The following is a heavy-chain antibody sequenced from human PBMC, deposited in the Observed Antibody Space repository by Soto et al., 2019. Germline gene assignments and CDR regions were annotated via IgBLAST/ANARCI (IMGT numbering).Heavy chain of an antibody. V-gene: IGHV1-8*01. D-gene: IGHD6-25*01. CDR1: GYTFRDFD. J-gene: IGHJ6*02. CDR3: ARGHPFNFAGFDV. CDR2: MNAKSGDT. Sequence: QAHLEQSGAELKRPGASVKVSCKASGYTFRDFDINWLRQASGQRPEWMGWMNAKSGDTFFAQRFQGKFKMTWNSSLSTAYMEVGRWTSEDPASSYWARGHPFNFAGFDVWGQGTTVAVSS.